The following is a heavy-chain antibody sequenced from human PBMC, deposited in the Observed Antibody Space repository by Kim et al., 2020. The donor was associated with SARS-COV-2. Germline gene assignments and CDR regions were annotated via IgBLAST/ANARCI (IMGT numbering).Heavy chain of an antibody. V-gene: IGHV3-73*01. J-gene: IGHJ6*02. CDR3: TRPKIRYCSSTSCSSGYYYYGMDV. CDR2: IRSKANSYAT. Sequence: GGSLRLSCAASGFTFSGSAMHWVRQASGKGLEWVGRIRSKANSYATAYAASVKGRFTISRDDSKNTAYLQMNSLKTEDTAVYYCTRPKIRYCSSTSCSSGYYYYGMDVWGQGTTVTVSS. D-gene: IGHD2-2*01. CDR1: GFTFSGSA.